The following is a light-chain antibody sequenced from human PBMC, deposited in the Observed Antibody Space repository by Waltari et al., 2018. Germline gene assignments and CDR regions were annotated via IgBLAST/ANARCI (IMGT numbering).Light chain of an antibody. CDR3: QQRTDWPPLT. V-gene: IGKV3D-20*02. J-gene: IGKJ4*01. Sequence: EIVLTQSPGTLSLSPGETATLFCRANQRVSSNYFAWYQKKAGQSPRLLIYGASTRASGVHDRFSGRVSGAEFTLTISSLEPEDFAIYYCQQRTDWPPLTFGGGTKVEIK. CDR2: GAS. CDR1: QRVSSNY.